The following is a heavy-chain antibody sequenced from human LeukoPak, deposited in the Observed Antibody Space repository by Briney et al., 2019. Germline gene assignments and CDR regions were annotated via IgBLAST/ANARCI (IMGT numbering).Heavy chain of an antibody. D-gene: IGHD5-24*01. J-gene: IGHJ4*02. CDR1: GFTFSSYS. CDR2: ISSSSSYT. Sequence: GGSLRLSCAASGFTFSSYSMNWVRQAPGKGLEWVSSISSSSSYTYYADSVKGRFTISRDNAKNSLYLQMNSLRAEDTAVYYCARIKGDGYNPFDYWGQGTLVTVSS. V-gene: IGHV3-21*01. CDR3: ARIKGDGYNPFDY.